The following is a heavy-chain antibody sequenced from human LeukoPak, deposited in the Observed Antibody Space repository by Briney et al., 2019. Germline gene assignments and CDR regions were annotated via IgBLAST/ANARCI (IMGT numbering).Heavy chain of an antibody. Sequence: ASVKVSCKASGYTFTGYFIHWVRQAPGQGLEWMGWINPNSGGTSYAQKFQGRVTMTTDTSISTAYMDLSSLRSDDTAVYYCARVDRLQLIPFDYWGQGTLVTVSS. D-gene: IGHD5-24*01. CDR1: GYTFTGYF. V-gene: IGHV1-2*02. CDR2: INPNSGGT. J-gene: IGHJ4*02. CDR3: ARVDRLQLIPFDY.